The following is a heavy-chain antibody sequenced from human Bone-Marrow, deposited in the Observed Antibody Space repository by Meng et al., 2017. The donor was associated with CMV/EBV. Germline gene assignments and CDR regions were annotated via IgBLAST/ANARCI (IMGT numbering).Heavy chain of an antibody. CDR2: ISSSGSTI. V-gene: IGHV3-48*03. J-gene: IGHJ6*02. D-gene: IGHD6-6*01. Sequence: GESLKISCAASGFTFSSYEMNWVRQAPGKGLEWVSYISSSGSTIYYADSVKGRFTISRDNAKNSLYLQMNSLRAEDTAVYYCASWGQLVDYYGMDVWGQGTTVTASS. CDR3: ASWGQLVDYYGMDV. CDR1: GFTFSSYE.